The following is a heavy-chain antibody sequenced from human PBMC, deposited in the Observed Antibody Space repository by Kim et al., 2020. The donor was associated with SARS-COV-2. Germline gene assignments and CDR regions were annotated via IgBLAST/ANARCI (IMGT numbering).Heavy chain of an antibody. CDR2: VYYSGGP. V-gene: IGHV4-39*07. J-gene: IGHJ4*02. CDR1: GGSLRSSNDNY. D-gene: IGHD3-10*02. CDR3: VMFVGH. Sequence: SETLSLTCTVSGGSLRSSNDNYWGWVRQPPGKGLEWIGSVYYSGGPYYNPSLKSRATISADTSRSQFSLMVTSVTAADTAVYYWVMFVGHWGQGIPVTVS.